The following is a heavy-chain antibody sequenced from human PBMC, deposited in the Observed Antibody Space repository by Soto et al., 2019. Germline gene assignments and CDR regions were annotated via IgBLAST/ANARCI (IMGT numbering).Heavy chain of an antibody. CDR2: IIPIFGTA. D-gene: IGHD2-15*01. CDR1: GGTFSSYA. V-gene: IGHV1-69*01. Sequence: QVQLVQSGAEVKKPESSVKVSCKASGGTFSSYAISWVRQAPGQGLEWMGGIIPIFGTANYAQKFQGRVTITADESTSTAYMELSSLRSEDTAVYYCARRPGSGGGRTFHFDYWGQGTLVTVSS. J-gene: IGHJ4*02. CDR3: ARRPGSGGGRTFHFDY.